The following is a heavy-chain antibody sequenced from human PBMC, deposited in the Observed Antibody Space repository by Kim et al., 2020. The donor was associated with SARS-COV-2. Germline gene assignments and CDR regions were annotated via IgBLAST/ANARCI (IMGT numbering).Heavy chain of an antibody. V-gene: IGHV4-39*07. CDR3: ANYISRSMVDY. D-gene: IGHD2-8*01. CDR2: VSYRGT. CDR1: GDSTTNNNYY. J-gene: IGHJ4*02. Sequence: SETLSLTCTVSGDSTTNNNYYWGWIRQPPGKGVEWIGSVSYRGTSYNPSLKSRVTMSLDTSKSQFSLRLSSVTAADTAVYYCANYISRSMVDYWGRGTLVTVSS.